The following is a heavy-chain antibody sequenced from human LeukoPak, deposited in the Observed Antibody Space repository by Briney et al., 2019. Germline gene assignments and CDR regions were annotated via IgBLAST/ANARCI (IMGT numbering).Heavy chain of an antibody. V-gene: IGHV1-46*03. CDR3: ARDDGDYVWGSYRHRFDY. Sequence: ASVKVSCKASGYTFTSYYMHWVRQAPGQGLEWMGIINPSGGSTSYAQKFQGRVTMTRDTSTSTVYMELSSLRSEDTAVYYCARDDGDYVWGSYRHRFDYWGQGTLVTASS. CDR1: GYTFTSYY. J-gene: IGHJ4*02. CDR2: INPSGGST. D-gene: IGHD3-16*02.